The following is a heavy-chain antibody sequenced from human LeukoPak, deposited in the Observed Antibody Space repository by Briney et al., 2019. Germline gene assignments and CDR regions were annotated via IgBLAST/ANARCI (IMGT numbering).Heavy chain of an antibody. J-gene: IGHJ4*02. Sequence: GESLKISCKASGYNFPKSWIGWVCQMPGKGLEWMAIVYPDDSRTKYSPSFQGQVTISADKSINTAYLQWSSLRASDTAMYYCARPDYFASHDWGQGTLVTVSS. D-gene: IGHD2/OR15-2a*01. CDR1: GYNFPKSW. V-gene: IGHV5-51*01. CDR2: VYPDDSRT. CDR3: ARPDYFASHD.